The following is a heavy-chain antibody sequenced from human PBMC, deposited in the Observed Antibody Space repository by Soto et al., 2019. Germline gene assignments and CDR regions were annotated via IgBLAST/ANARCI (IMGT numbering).Heavy chain of an antibody. D-gene: IGHD6-13*01. CDR3: ATSSIAAAEPFDY. J-gene: IGHJ4*02. Sequence: ASVKVSCKASGYTFTSYAMHWVRQAPGQRLEWMGWINAGNGNTKYSQRFQGRVTITRDTSASTAYMELSSLRSEDTAVYYCATSSIAAAEPFDYWGQGTLVIVSS. CDR1: GYTFTSYA. CDR2: INAGNGNT. V-gene: IGHV1-3*01.